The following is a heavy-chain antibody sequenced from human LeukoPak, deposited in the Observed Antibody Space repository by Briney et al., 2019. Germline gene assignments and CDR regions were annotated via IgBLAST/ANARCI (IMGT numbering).Heavy chain of an antibody. D-gene: IGHD3-22*01. CDR3: ARGGDSSYYGDY. Sequence: GVSVRLSCAASGFTVSSNYMNWVRQAPGKGLECVSLIYNGGSTHYADSVKGRFTISRDNSKNTLYLQMNSLRAEDTAVYYCARGGDSSYYGDYWGQGTLVTVSS. CDR1: GFTVSSNY. J-gene: IGHJ4*02. V-gene: IGHV3-66*01. CDR2: IYNGGST.